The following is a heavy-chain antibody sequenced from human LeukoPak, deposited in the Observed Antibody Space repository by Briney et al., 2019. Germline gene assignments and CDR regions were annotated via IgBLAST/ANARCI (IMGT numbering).Heavy chain of an antibody. CDR1: GRSVIGYY. J-gene: IGHJ6*02. D-gene: IGHD6-13*01. CDR2: INPSGST. V-gene: IGHV4-34*01. CDR3: ARGEQQLDF. Sequence: SASLSLTWAVDGRSVIGYYSGWIRQPPGDGREWIGEINPSGSTNYNPSLKSRVTISVDTSKTQFSLKLSSVTAADTAVYYCARGEQQLDFWGQGTTVTVSS.